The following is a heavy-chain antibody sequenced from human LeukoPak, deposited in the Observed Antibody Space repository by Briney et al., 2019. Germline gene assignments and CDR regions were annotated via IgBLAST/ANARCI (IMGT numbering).Heavy chain of an antibody. Sequence: GGSLRLSCAAFGFTFINAWMAWVRQAPGKGLEWVGRIKAKAHGGTIEYAAPVEGRFTISRDDSKNTLYLQMNSLKTEDTAVYYCTTDGVGVEGATYDNWGQGTLVSVSS. CDR1: GFTFINAW. D-gene: IGHD1-26*01. J-gene: IGHJ4*02. CDR2: IKAKAHGGTI. CDR3: TTDGVGVEGATYDN. V-gene: IGHV3-15*01.